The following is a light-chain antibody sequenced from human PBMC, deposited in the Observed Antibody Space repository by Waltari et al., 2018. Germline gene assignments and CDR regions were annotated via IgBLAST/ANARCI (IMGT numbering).Light chain of an antibody. CDR3: QQAYNVPPIT. Sequence: DIQMTQSLPSLSASIGARVTITCRASQTINTHLNWYQQKEGKAPQLLIFGASSLRSGVPSRFSGTGSGTEFTLTISGLQPEDFATYYCQQAYNVPPITFGQGTRLDLK. CDR2: GAS. J-gene: IGKJ5*01. CDR1: QTINTH. V-gene: IGKV1-39*01.